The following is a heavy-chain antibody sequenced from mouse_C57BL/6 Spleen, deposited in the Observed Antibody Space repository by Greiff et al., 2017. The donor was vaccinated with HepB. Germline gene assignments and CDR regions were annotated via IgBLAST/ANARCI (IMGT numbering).Heavy chain of an antibody. V-gene: IGHV5-4*03. CDR2: ISDGGSYT. Sequence: EVMLVESGGGLVKPGGSLKLSCAASGFTFSSYAMSWVRQTPEKRLEWVATISDGGSYTYYPDNVKGRFTISRDNAKNHLYLQMSHLKSEDTAMYYCASLWYFDVWGTGTTVTVSS. J-gene: IGHJ1*03. CDR1: GFTFSSYA. CDR3: ASLWYFDV.